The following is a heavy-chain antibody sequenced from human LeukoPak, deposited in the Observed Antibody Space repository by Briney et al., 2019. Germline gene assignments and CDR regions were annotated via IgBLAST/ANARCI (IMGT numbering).Heavy chain of an antibody. CDR1: GFTFSSYS. D-gene: IGHD4-17*01. Sequence: GGSLRLSCAASGFTFSSYSMNWVRQAPGKGLEWVSSISSSSSYIYYADSVKGRFTISRDNAKNSLYLQMNSLRAEDTAVYYCARGNDYGDYVPVDYWGQGNLVTVSS. CDR2: ISSSSSYI. J-gene: IGHJ4*02. V-gene: IGHV3-21*01. CDR3: ARGNDYGDYVPVDY.